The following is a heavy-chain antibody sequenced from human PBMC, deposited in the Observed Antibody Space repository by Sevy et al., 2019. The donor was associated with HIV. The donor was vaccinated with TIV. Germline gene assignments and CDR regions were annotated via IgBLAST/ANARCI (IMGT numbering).Heavy chain of an antibody. V-gene: IGHV3-21*01. J-gene: IGHJ3*02. CDR2: ISSSSNYI. Sequence: GGSLRLSCAASGFTFDNNAMYWVRQAPGKGLEWVSSISSSSNYIYYADSVKGRFTISRDNAKNSLLLLMNSLRAEDTAVYYCARDKREAYFDGSTSSDAFDIWGQGTLVTVSS. CDR1: GFTFDNNA. D-gene: IGHD3-22*01. CDR3: ARDKREAYFDGSTSSDAFDI.